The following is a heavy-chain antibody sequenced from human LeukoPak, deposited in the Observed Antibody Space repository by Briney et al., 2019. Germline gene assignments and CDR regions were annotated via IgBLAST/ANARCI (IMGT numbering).Heavy chain of an antibody. CDR2: INHSGST. J-gene: IGHJ4*02. Sequence: SETLSLTCAVSGGSISSSNWWSWIRQPPGKGLEWIGEINHSGSTNYNPSLKSRVTISVDTSKNQFSLKLSSVTAADTAVYYCATTYYYDSSGPAPDYWGQGTLVTVSS. D-gene: IGHD3-22*01. CDR1: GGSISSSNW. CDR3: ATTYYYDSSGPAPDY. V-gene: IGHV4-4*02.